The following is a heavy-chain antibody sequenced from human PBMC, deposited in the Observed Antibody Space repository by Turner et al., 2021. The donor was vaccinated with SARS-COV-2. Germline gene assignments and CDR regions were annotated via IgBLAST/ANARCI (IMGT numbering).Heavy chain of an antibody. V-gene: IGHV4-39*01. D-gene: IGHD2-15*01. CDR1: GGSIYSSSYY. Sequence: QLQLQESGPGLVKPSETLSLTCRVSGGSIYSSSYYWGWVRQPPGKGLDWLGTIYYTGSAYYNPSLKSRVAISVRTSTNQFSLKLRSVTAADTAVYYCARLGFCSGGSCSFDHWGQGTLVTVS. J-gene: IGHJ4*02. CDR3: ARLGFCSGGSCSFDH. CDR2: IYYTGSA.